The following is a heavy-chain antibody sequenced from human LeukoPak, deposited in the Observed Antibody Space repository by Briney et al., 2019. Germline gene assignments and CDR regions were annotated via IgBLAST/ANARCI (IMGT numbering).Heavy chain of an antibody. D-gene: IGHD4-17*01. V-gene: IGHV3-15*01. CDR2: IKREKDGETT. J-gene: IGHJ4*02. Sequence: GGSLRLSCATSGLVFSNAWMSWVRQAPGKGLEWVGRIKREKDGETTDYAAPVKGRFTISRDDSKNTLYLQMNSLKTEDTAVYYCTTADTVTTFAYWGQGTLVTVSS. CDR3: TTADTVTTFAY. CDR1: GLVFSNAW.